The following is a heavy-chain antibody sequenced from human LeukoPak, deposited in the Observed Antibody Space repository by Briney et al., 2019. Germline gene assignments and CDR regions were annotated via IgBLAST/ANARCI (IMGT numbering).Heavy chain of an antibody. CDR2: IYYSGST. D-gene: IGHD4-23*01. CDR1: GGSISSSY. Sequence: SETLSLTCTVSGGSISSSYWTWIRQPPGKGLEWIGYIYYSGSTNYNPSLKSRVTISVDRSKNQFSLKLSSVTAADTAIYYCAREGNDYGANSIDYWGQGTLVTVSS. V-gene: IGHV4-59*01. J-gene: IGHJ4*02. CDR3: AREGNDYGANSIDY.